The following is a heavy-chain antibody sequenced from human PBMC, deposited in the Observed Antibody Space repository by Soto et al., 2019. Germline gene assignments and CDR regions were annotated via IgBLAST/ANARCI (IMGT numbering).Heavy chain of an antibody. D-gene: IGHD3-16*02. Sequence: GGSLRLSCAASAFTFSGHVMSWVRQAPGKRLEWVSGISSNGGSTYYAESVKGRFTISRDNSKNNLYLQMNSLRAEDTAVYYCAKGVSVGLSGYYGMDVWGQGTTVTVSS. CDR3: AKGVSVGLSGYYGMDV. V-gene: IGHV3-23*01. CDR1: AFTFSGHV. J-gene: IGHJ6*02. CDR2: ISSNGGST.